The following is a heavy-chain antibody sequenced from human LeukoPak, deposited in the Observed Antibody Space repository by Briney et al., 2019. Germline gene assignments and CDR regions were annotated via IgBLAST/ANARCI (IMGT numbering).Heavy chain of an antibody. D-gene: IGHD4-17*01. V-gene: IGHV3-48*01. J-gene: IGHJ4*02. CDR3: ARDYYGDYYFDY. CDR1: GFTFSSYT. Sequence: GGSLRLSCAASGFTFSSYTMNWVRQAPGKRLEWVSSISSSTSTIHYADSVKGRFTIFRDNAKNSLYLQMNSLRAEDTAVYFCARDYYGDYYFDYWGQGSLVTVSS. CDR2: ISSSTSTI.